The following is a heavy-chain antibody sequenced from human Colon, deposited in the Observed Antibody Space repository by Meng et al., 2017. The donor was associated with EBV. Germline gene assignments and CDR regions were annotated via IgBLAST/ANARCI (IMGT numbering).Heavy chain of an antibody. CDR2: IYYSGST. CDR1: GGSISSGDYY. Sequence: QGRRQASAPGVLQPSQTLSLTCTVSGGSISSGDYYWSWIRQPPGKGLEWIGYIYYSGSTYSNASLKSRVTISIDRSKNQFSLKLSSVTAADTAVYYCARDRKHYGERGWFDPWGQGTLVTVSS. CDR3: ARDRKHYGERGWFDP. D-gene: IGHD4-17*01. V-gene: IGHV4-30-4*01. J-gene: IGHJ5*02.